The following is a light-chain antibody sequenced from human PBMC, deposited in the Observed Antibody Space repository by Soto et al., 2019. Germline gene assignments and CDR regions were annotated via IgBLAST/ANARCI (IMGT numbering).Light chain of an antibody. J-gene: IGKJ4*01. CDR2: GAS. V-gene: IGKV3-20*01. CDR1: QSVSSSY. CDR3: QQYGSSPLT. Sequence: EIVLTQSPGTLSLSPGERATLSCRASQSVSSSYFACYQQKPGQAPRLLICGASIRATGIPDRCSGSGAGTDFTLTISRLEAEDVAVYYCQQYGSSPLTFGGGTKVEIK.